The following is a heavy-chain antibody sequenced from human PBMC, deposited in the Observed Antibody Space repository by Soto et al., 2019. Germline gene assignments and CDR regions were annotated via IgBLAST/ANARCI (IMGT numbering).Heavy chain of an antibody. V-gene: IGHV1-18*01. CDR1: GYTFTNYA. CDR3: ARDAQYSTSWQRFDS. J-gene: IGHJ4*02. CDR2: VNTYNGNP. Sequence: QVRLVQSGGELKKPGASVKVSCKASGYTFTNYAISWVRQAPGRGLEWMGWVNTYNGNPNYAQLFQGRVTMTTDTSTGTAYMELRSLKSDDSAISYCARDAQYSTSWQRFDSWGQGTLVTVSS. D-gene: IGHD6-13*01.